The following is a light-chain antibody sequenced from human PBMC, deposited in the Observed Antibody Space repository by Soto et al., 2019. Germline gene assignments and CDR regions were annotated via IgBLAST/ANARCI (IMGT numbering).Light chain of an antibody. CDR2: GAS. CDR3: QQYGSSPSWT. J-gene: IGKJ1*01. Sequence: EVVMTQSPATLSVSPGERATLSCRASHSVSSSLAWYQQKPGQAPRLLISGASTRAAGIPARFSGSGSGTEFTLTISSLQSEDFAVYYCQQYGSSPSWTFGQGTKVDIK. V-gene: IGKV3-15*01. CDR1: HSVSSS.